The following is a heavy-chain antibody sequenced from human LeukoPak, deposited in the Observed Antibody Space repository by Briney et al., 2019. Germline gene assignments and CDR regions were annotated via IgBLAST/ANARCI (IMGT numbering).Heavy chain of an antibody. CDR2: NNHSGST. J-gene: IGHJ3*02. Sequence: PSETLSLTCAVYGGSFSGYYWSWIRQPPGKGLEWIGENNHSGSTNYNPSLKSRVTISVDTSKNQFSLKLSSVTAADTAVYYCARGLPIGAFDIWGQGTMVTVSS. CDR1: GGSFSGYY. CDR3: ARGLPIGAFDI. D-gene: IGHD2-2*01. V-gene: IGHV4-34*01.